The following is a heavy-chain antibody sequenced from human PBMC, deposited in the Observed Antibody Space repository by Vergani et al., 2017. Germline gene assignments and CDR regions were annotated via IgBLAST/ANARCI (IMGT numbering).Heavy chain of an antibody. Sequence: EVQLVESGGGLVQPGGSLRLSCAASGFTFSSYEMNWVRQAPGKGLEWVSYISSSGSTIYYADSVKGRFTISRDNAKNSLYLQMNSLRAEDTAVYDCASEPWGNYDFWSGPDYFDYWGQGTLVTVSS. V-gene: IGHV3-48*03. CDR3: ASEPWGNYDFWSGPDYFDY. CDR1: GFTFSSYE. J-gene: IGHJ4*02. D-gene: IGHD3-3*01. CDR2: ISSSGSTI.